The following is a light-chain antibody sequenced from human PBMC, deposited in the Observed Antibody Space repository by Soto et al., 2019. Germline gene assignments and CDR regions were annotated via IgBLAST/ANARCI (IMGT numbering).Light chain of an antibody. J-gene: IGKJ2*01. CDR2: VAS. CDR3: QQTFSPPYT. Sequence: DIPMTQSLSSLSASVGDTVTITCRASQSISNSLSWYQQKPGKAPKFLIYVASTLQRGVPSRFSGSGSGTDFPLNISSLQPEDVATYYCQQTFSPPYTFGQGTKLEIK. CDR1: QSISNS. V-gene: IGKV1-39*01.